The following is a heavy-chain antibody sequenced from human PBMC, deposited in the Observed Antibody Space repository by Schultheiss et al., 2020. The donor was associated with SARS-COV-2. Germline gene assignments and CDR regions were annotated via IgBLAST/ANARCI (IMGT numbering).Heavy chain of an antibody. CDR3: ATQRYCPKGVCLWGNDY. Sequence: GGSLRLSCAASGFTFSSYSMNWVRQAPGKGLEWVSYISSSGSTIYYAGSVKGRFTISRDNAKNSLYLQMNSLTVEDTAVYYCATQRYCPKGVCLWGNDYWGQGILVTVSS. J-gene: IGHJ4*02. V-gene: IGHV3-48*04. CDR1: GFTFSSYS. CDR2: ISSSGSTI. D-gene: IGHD2-8*01.